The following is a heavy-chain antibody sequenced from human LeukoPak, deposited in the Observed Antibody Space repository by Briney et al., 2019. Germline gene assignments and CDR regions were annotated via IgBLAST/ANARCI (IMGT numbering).Heavy chain of an antibody. V-gene: IGHV3-30-3*01. D-gene: IGHD7-27*01. J-gene: IGHJ4*02. CDR1: GFTFSSYA. CDR2: VSYDGSNK. CDR3: ATIGDRRTGELYRIDY. Sequence: PGGSLRLSCAASGFTFSSYAMHWVRQAPGKGLEWVAVVSYDGSNKYCADSVKGRFTISRDNSKNTLYLQMNSLRAEDAAVYYCATIGDRRTGELYRIDYWGQGTLVTVSS.